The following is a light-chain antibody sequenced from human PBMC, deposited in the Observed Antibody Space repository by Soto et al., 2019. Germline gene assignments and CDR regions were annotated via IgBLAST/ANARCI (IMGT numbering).Light chain of an antibody. CDR2: GAS. Sequence: EIVLTQSPGTLSLSPVERATLSCRASQSVSNNYLAWYQQKPGQAPRLLIYGASNRATGIPDRFSGSGSGTDFTLTISRLEPEDFAVYYCQQYNNWPWTFGQGTKVDIK. CDR3: QQYNNWPWT. V-gene: IGKV3-20*01. J-gene: IGKJ1*01. CDR1: QSVSNNY.